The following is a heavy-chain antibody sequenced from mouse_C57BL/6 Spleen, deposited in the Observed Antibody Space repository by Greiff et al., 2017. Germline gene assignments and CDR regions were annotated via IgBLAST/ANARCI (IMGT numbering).Heavy chain of an antibody. D-gene: IGHD2-5*01. CDR1: GYTFTDYY. CDR2: INPNNGGA. CDR3: ARRSNLYYAMDY. Sequence: EVQLQQSGPELVKPGASVKISCKASGYTFTDYYLNWVKQSHGQSLEWIGDINPNNGGASYNQKFKGKATLTVDKSSSTAYMALRSLTSEDSAVYYCARRSNLYYAMDYWGQGTSVTVSS. J-gene: IGHJ4*01. V-gene: IGHV1-26*01.